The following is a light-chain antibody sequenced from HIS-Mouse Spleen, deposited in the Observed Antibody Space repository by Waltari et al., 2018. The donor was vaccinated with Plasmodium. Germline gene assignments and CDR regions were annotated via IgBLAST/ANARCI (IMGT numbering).Light chain of an antibody. J-gene: IGLJ3*02. V-gene: IGLV3-10*01. CDR1: ALPKKY. Sequence: SYDLTQPPSVSVSPGQTARITCSGDALPKKYAYWYQQKSGQAPVLVIYEDSKRHSGIPERFSGSSSGTMATLTISGAQVEDEADYYCYSTDSSGNHRVFGGGTKLTVL. CDR2: EDS. CDR3: YSTDSSGNHRV.